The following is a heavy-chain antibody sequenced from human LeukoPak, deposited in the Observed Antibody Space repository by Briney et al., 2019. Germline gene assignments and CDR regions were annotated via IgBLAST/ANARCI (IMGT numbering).Heavy chain of an antibody. CDR2: ICYIGST. D-gene: IGHD2-15*01. CDR1: VGAISSYY. J-gene: IGHJ5*02. Sequence: SETLSLTCTVSVGAISSYYCSWIGQPPGKGRDCMGGICYIGSTNYNPSLSSRVTISVDTSKTQFSLKLSYVTTAGTAIYSCAREASSCGGGSCYSGWFDPWGQGTLVTVSS. V-gene: IGHV4-59*01. CDR3: AREASSCGGGSCYSGWFDP.